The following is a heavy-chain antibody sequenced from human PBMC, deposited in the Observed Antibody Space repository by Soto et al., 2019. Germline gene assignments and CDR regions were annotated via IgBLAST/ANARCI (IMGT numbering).Heavy chain of an antibody. D-gene: IGHD2-15*01. CDR1: GGSFSCYY. V-gene: IGHV4-34*01. Sequence: PSETLSLTCAVYGGSFSCYYWSWIRQPPGKGLEWIGEINHSGSTNYNPSLKSRVTISVDTSKNQFSLKLSSVTAADTAVYYCARSYCSGGSCYSRRYYFDYWGQGTLVTVS. CDR3: ARSYCSGGSCYSRRYYFDY. CDR2: INHSGST. J-gene: IGHJ4*02.